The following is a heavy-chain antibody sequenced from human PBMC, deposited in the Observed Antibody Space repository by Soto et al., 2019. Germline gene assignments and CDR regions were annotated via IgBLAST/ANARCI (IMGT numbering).Heavy chain of an antibody. J-gene: IGHJ5*02. CDR3: AREVEIAKFDP. D-gene: IGHD2-21*01. CDR2: IIPIFGTA. CDR1: GGTFSSYA. Sequence: QVQLVQSGAEVKKPGSSVHVSCKASGGTFSSYAISWVRQAPGQGLEWMGGIIPIFGTATYAQKFQGRVTITADESTSTAYMELSSLRSEDTDVYYCAREVEIAKFDPWGPGTLVTVSS. V-gene: IGHV1-69*12.